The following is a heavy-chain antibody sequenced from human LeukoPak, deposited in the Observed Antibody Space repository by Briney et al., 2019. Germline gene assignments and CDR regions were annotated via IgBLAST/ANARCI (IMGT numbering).Heavy chain of an antibody. J-gene: IGHJ4*02. CDR2: INPNSGGT. CDR3: ARGPPLYYDILTGVFDY. Sequence: GASVKVSCKASRYTFTGYYMHWVRQAPGQGLEWMGRINPNSGGTNYAQKFQGRVTMTRDTSISTAYMELSRLRSDDTAVYYCARGPPLYYDILTGVFDYWGQGTLVTVSS. D-gene: IGHD3-9*01. V-gene: IGHV1-2*06. CDR1: RYTFTGYY.